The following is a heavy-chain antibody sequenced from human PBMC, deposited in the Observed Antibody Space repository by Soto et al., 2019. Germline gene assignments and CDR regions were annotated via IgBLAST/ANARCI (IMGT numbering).Heavy chain of an antibody. CDR2: INHSGST. Sequence: SETLSLTCAVYGGSFSGYYWSWIRQPPGKGLEWIGEINHSGSTNYNPSLKSRVTISVDTSKNQFSLKLSSVTAADTAVYYCARGLDYWGQGALVTVSS. V-gene: IGHV4-34*01. J-gene: IGHJ4*02. CDR1: GGSFSGYY. CDR3: ARGLDY.